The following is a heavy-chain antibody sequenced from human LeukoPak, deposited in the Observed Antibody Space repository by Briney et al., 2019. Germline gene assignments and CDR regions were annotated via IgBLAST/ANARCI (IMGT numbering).Heavy chain of an antibody. V-gene: IGHV4-59*01. Sequence: KPSETLSLTCTLSGGSISTYYWSWIRQPPGKGLEWIEYIYHSGSNNYNPSLKSRVTISVDTSKNQFSLKLSSVTAADTAVYYCARGGGYASPIGYWGQGALVTVSS. CDR2: IYHSGSN. J-gene: IGHJ4*02. CDR1: GGSISTYY. CDR3: ARGGGYASPIGY. D-gene: IGHD5-12*01.